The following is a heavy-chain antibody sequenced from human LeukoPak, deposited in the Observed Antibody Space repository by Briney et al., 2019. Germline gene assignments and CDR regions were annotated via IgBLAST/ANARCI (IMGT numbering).Heavy chain of an antibody. Sequence: GGSLRLSCAASGFTFSDYYMSWIRQAPGKGLEWVSYISSSGSTIYYADSVKGRFTISRDNAKNSLYLQMNSLRAEDTAVYYCARVRPEYYYDSSGYYYFDYWGQGTLVTVPS. V-gene: IGHV3-11*01. CDR1: GFTFSDYY. CDR2: ISSSGSTI. D-gene: IGHD3-22*01. CDR3: ARVRPEYYYDSSGYYYFDY. J-gene: IGHJ4*02.